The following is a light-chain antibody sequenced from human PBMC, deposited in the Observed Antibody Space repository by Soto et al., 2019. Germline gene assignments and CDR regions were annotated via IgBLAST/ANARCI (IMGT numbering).Light chain of an antibody. Sequence: MVMTQSPDTLSVSPLEIASLAVMASQTIYKNVAWYQKRPGQAPRLLIYHTSSRATGIPARFSGSGSGTEFTLTISSLQSEDFAVYYCQHYQNLWAFGQGTKVDI. CDR1: QTIYKN. J-gene: IGKJ1*01. CDR2: HTS. CDR3: QHYQNLWA. V-gene: IGKV3-15*01.